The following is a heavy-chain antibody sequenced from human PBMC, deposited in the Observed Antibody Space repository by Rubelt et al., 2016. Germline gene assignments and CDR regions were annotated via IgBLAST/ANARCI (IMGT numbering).Heavy chain of an antibody. CDR1: GFSFSSYA. CDR3: TRDRRYFDL. CDR2: IRGSDGGT. Sequence: EVQLVESGGGLVQPGGSLRLSCAVSGFSFSSYAMHWVRQAPGKGLEWVSSIRGSDGGTYYADSVKGRFTISRDNAKNTLYLQMNSLRVEDTAVYYCTRDRRYFDLWGRGTLVTVPS. V-gene: IGHV3-23*04. J-gene: IGHJ2*01.